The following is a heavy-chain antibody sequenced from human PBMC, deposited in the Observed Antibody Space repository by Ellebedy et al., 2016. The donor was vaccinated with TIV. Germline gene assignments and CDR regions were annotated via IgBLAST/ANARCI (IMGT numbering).Heavy chain of an antibody. CDR2: VYPSGTT. D-gene: IGHD2-2*01. V-gene: IGHV4-4*02. CDR3: ARTPYCSGSSCFLGGRDV. CDR1: GDSISSTNW. Sequence: MPSETLSLTCGVSGDSISSTNWWTCVRQHPGEGLEWSRRVYPSGTTMYNASLTGRVTMSVDKSKNQLSLILNSMTAADTAVYFCARTPYCSGSSCFLGGRDVWGQGTTVPVSS. J-gene: IGHJ6*02.